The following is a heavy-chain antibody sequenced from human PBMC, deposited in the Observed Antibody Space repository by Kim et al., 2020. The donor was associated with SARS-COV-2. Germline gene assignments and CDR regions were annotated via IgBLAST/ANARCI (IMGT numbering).Heavy chain of an antibody. D-gene: IGHD4-17*01. J-gene: IGHJ4*02. CDR3: AKEDYGDYGPSLAEFIDY. Sequence: GGSLRLSCAASGFTFSSYAMSWVRQAPGKGLEWVSAISGSGGSTYYADSVKGRFTISRDNSKNTLYLQMNSLRAEDTAVYYCAKEDYGDYGPSLAEFIDYWGQGTLVTVSS. CDR1: GFTFSSYA. V-gene: IGHV3-23*01. CDR2: ISGSGGST.